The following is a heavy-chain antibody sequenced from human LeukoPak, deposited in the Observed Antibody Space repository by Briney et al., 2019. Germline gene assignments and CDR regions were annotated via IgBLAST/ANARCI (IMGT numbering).Heavy chain of an antibody. CDR2: ISYDGSNK. D-gene: IGHD6-13*01. V-gene: IGHV3-30*18. CDR1: GFTFSSYG. J-gene: IGHJ4*02. CDR3: AKSVLIAAVPTPGGY. Sequence: PGRSLRLSCAASGFTFSSYGMHWVRQAPGKGLEWVAVISYDGSNKYYADSVKGRFTISRDNSKNTLYLQMNSLRAEDTAVYYCAKSVLIAAVPTPGGYWGQGTLVTVSS.